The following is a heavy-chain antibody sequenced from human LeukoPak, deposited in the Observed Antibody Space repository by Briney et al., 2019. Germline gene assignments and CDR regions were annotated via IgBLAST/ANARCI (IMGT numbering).Heavy chain of an antibody. CDR3: VEQRSSTCYSGNAC. CDR1: GFTLSNYA. CDR2: ISGSGSAT. Sequence: GGSLRLSCAASGFTLSNYAMSCVRQAPGKGLDWVSVISGSGSATYYTGSVKGRFTISRDESKNTLYLQMNSLRAEDTAIYYCVEQRSSTCYSGNACWGQGTLVTVSS. D-gene: IGHD2-2*01. J-gene: IGHJ4*02. V-gene: IGHV3-23*01.